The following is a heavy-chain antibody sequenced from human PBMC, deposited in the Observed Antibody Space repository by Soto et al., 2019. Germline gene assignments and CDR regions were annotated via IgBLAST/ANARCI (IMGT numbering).Heavy chain of an antibody. CDR2: TSYDGNNK. D-gene: IGHD3-16*01. J-gene: IGHJ4*02. V-gene: IGHV3-30*19. Sequence: QLQLVESGGGVVQPGTSLRLSCTASGFMFKSYVMHWVRQAPGKGLEWVALTSYDGNNKYYGDSVKGRFTVSRDNSKNTLHLQMDSLRPADTALYYCARWGTTGGFDLWGQGTLVYVSS. CDR1: GFMFKSYV. CDR3: ARWGTTGGFDL.